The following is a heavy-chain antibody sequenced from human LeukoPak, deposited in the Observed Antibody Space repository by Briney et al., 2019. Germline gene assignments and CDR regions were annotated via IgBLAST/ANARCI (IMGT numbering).Heavy chain of an antibody. CDR2: IIPILGIA. CDR1: GGTFSSYA. CDR3: ARPSEPYYDILTGYYNEAYDY. J-gene: IGHJ4*02. V-gene: IGHV1-69*04. Sequence: SVKVSCKASGGTFSSYAISWVRQAPGQGLEWMGRIIPILGIANYAQKFQGRVTITADKSTSTAYMELSSLRSEDTAVYYCARPSEPYYDILTGYYNEAYDYWGQGTLVTVSS. D-gene: IGHD3-9*01.